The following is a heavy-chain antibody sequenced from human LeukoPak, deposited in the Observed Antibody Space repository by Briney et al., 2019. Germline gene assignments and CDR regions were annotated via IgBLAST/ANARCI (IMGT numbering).Heavy chain of an antibody. V-gene: IGHV3-23*01. CDR3: ANALGAINWKYREHYYYGLHV. Sequence: PGGSLRLSCAASGFTFSNYAMSWVRQAPGKGLEWVAAISDSGGNTFYVAPLEGRFTISRDNSKNTLHLQMNSLRAEDTAVYYCANALGAINWKYREHYYYGLHVWGQGTTVTVSS. D-gene: IGHD1-7*01. J-gene: IGHJ6*02. CDR2: ISDSGGNT. CDR1: GFTFSNYA.